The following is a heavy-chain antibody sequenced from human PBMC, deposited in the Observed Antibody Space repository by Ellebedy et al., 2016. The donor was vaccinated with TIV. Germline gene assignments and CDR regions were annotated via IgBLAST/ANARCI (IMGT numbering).Heavy chain of an antibody. CDR3: ARGAYNWNQGAFQH. Sequence: ASVKVSCXASGYTFTGYYMHWVRQAPGQGLEWMGWINPNSGGTNYAQKFQGWVTMTRDTSISTAYMELSRLRSDDTAVYYCARGAYNWNQGAFQHWGQGTLVTVSS. V-gene: IGHV1-2*04. D-gene: IGHD1-20*01. J-gene: IGHJ1*01. CDR1: GYTFTGYY. CDR2: INPNSGGT.